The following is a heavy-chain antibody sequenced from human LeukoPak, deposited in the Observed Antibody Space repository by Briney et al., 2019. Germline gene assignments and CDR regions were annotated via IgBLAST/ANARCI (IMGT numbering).Heavy chain of an antibody. CDR1: GFTFSSYG. CDR3: AKNAGYSYGLYYFDY. CDR2: IRYDGSNK. D-gene: IGHD5-18*01. Sequence: PGGSLRLSCAASGFTFSSYGMHWVRQAPGKGLEWVAFIRYDGSNKYYADSVKGRFTISRDNSKNTVYLQMDSLRGEDSAVYYCAKNAGYSYGLYYFDYWGQGTLVTVSS. J-gene: IGHJ4*02. V-gene: IGHV3-30*02.